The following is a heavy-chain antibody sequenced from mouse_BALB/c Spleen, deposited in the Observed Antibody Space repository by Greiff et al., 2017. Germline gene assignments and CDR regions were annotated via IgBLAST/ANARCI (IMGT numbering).Heavy chain of an antibody. V-gene: IGHV1-14*01. CDR1: GYTFTSYV. D-gene: IGHD2-1*01. J-gene: IGHJ1*01. CDR2: INPYNDGT. CDR3: ARWGNYWYFDV. Sequence: VQLKQSGPELVKPGASVKMSCKASGYTFTSYVMHWVKQKPGQGLEWIGYINPYNDGTKYNEKFKGKATLTSDKSSSTAYMELSSLTSEDSAVYYCARWGNYWYFDVWGAGTTVTVAS.